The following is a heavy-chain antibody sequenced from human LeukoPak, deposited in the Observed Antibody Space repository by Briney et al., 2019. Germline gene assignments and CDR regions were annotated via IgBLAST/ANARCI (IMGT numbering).Heavy chain of an antibody. CDR1: GDSISSGGFY. D-gene: IGHD6-19*01. V-gene: IGHV4-31*03. J-gene: IGHJ5*02. CDR3: ARVYTSAWSDSNWFDP. Sequence: SETLSLTCTVSGDSISSGGFYWSWIRQYPGKGLEWIGYIYYSGSTYFNPSLKSRVLISIDTSKNQFSLKMSSMTAADTAVYYCARVYTSAWSDSNWFDPWGQGTLVTVSS. CDR2: IYYSGST.